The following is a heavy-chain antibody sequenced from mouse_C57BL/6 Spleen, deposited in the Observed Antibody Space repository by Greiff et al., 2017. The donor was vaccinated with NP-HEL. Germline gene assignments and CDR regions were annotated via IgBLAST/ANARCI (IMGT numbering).Heavy chain of an antibody. D-gene: IGHD4-1*01. Sequence: VQLQQPGAELVKPGASVKLSCKASGYTFTSYWMHWVKQRPGQGLEWIGMIHPNSGSTNYNEKFKSKATLTVDKSSSTAYMQLSSLTSEDSAVYYCARGGTGTFYFDYWGQGTTLTVSS. CDR3: ARGGTGTFYFDY. CDR2: IHPNSGST. CDR1: GYTFTSYW. J-gene: IGHJ2*01. V-gene: IGHV1-64*01.